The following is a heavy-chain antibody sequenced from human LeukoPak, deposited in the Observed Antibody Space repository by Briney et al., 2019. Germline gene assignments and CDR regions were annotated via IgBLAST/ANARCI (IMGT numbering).Heavy chain of an antibody. V-gene: IGHV4-34*01. CDR1: GGSFSGDY. CDR3: ARGRRSAYYYGSGSYYRHYYFDY. CDR2: INHSGST. D-gene: IGHD3-10*01. J-gene: IGHJ4*02. Sequence: SETLSLTCVVYGGSFSGDYWSWIRQPPGKGLEWIGEINHSGSTNYNPSLKSRVTISVDTSKNQFSLKLSSVTAADTAVYYCARGRRSAYYYGSGSYYRHYYFDYWGQGTLVTVSS.